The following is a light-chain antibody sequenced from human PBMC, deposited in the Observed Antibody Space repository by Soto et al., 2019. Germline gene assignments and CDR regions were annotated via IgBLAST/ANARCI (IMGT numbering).Light chain of an antibody. CDR3: QQYGGSPLT. V-gene: IGKV3-20*01. J-gene: IGKJ4*01. Sequence: EIVLTQSAVTLAFSPGDSATLSCRASHIVSSSSLAWYQQKPGQAPRLLFFGVSNRAAGVPDRFGGSGSGTDFTLTISRLEPEDFAVYYCQQYGGSPLTFGGGTKVDIK. CDR1: HIVSSSS. CDR2: GVS.